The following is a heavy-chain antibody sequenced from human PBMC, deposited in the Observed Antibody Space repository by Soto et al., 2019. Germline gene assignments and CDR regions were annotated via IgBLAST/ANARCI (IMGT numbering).Heavy chain of an antibody. J-gene: IGHJ3*01. CDR3: AGPHTGNVACDV. V-gene: IGHV3-7*01. CDR2: IKPDGSEK. D-gene: IGHD4-4*01. CDR1: AFTFSRYW. Sequence: PGGSLSLSCAASAFTFSRYWMTWVRQAPGKGLEWLANIKPDGSEKYYVDSVKGRFTISRDNAKNSLYLQMNSLRAEDTAVYYCAGPHTGNVACDVWGQGTMVTVSS.